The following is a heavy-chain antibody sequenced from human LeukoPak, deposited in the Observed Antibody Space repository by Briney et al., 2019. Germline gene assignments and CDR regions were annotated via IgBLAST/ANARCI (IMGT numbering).Heavy chain of an antibody. Sequence: ASVKVSCKASGYTFTSYYMHWVRQAPGQGLEWVGIINPSGGSTSYAQKFQGRVTMTRDTSTSTVYMELSSLRSEDTAVYYCARDYDFWSGYYQRGYYYMDVWGKGTTVTVSS. CDR1: GYTFTSYY. CDR3: ARDYDFWSGYYQRGYYYMDV. CDR2: INPSGGST. V-gene: IGHV1-46*01. J-gene: IGHJ6*03. D-gene: IGHD3-3*01.